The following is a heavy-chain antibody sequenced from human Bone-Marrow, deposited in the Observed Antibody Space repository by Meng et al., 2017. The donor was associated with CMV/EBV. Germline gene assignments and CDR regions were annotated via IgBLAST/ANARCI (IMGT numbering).Heavy chain of an antibody. Sequence: GESLKISCAASGFTFSSYGMHWVRQAPGKGLEWVAFISLDGSDKFYADSVKGRFTISRDNYQKTLYLQMSSLRADDTAAYYCAKECRYCGRGNCYFADSCGQGTLVTVSS. CDR2: ISLDGSDK. J-gene: IGHJ4*02. D-gene: IGHD2-15*01. CDR1: GFTFSSYG. V-gene: IGHV3-30*02. CDR3: AKECRYCGRGNCYFADS.